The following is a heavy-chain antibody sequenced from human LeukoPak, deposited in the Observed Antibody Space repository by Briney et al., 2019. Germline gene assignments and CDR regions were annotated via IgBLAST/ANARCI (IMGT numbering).Heavy chain of an antibody. J-gene: IGHJ5*02. CDR2: VYYSGTT. CDR3: AREVVLLSTFGVAPRGTWVDP. CDR1: GGSINSDF. V-gene: IGHV4-59*01. D-gene: IGHD3-3*01. Sequence: SETLSLTCTVSGGSINSDFWTWIRQPPGKGLEWIGNVYYSGTTNYNPSLKSRVSISVDTSKSQFFLKLTSVIAADTAVYYCAREVVLLSTFGVAPRGTWVDPWGQGTLVTVSS.